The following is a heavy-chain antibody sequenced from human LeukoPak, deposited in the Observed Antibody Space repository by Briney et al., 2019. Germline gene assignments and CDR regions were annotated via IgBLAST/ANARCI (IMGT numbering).Heavy chain of an antibody. CDR3: ARARYSYGYWAYFDY. CDR1: GISISSSYS. J-gene: IGHJ4*02. CDR2: INQDGSEK. D-gene: IGHD5-18*01. V-gene: IGHV3-7*01. Sequence: ETLSLTCTVSGISISSSYSYWGWIRQAPGKGLEWVANINQDGSEKYYVDSVKGRFTISRDNAKNSLYLRMNSLRAEDTAVYYCARARYSYGYWAYFDYWGQGTLVTVSS.